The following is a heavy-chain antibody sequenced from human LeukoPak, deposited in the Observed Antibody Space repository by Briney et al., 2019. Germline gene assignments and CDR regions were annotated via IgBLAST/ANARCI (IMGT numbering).Heavy chain of an antibody. CDR1: GFTFTSSA. D-gene: IGHD2-21*02. V-gene: IGHV1-58*01. CDR3: AADRCGGDCRLYYYYGMDV. J-gene: IGHJ6*02. Sequence: SVKVSCKASGFTFTSSAVQWVRQARGQRLEWIGWIVVGSGNTNYAQKFQERVTITRDMSTCTAYMELSSLRSEDTAVYYCAADRCGGDCRLYYYYGMDVWGQGTTVTVSS. CDR2: IVVGSGNT.